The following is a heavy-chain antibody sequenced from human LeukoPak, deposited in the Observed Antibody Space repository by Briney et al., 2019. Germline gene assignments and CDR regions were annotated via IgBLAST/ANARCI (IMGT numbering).Heavy chain of an antibody. Sequence: PSETLSLTCTVSGGSISSYYWSWIRQPAGKGLEWIGRIYTSGSTNHNPSLKSRVTMSVDTSKNQFSLKLSSVTAADTAVYYCASRCSSTSCYGSDYWGQGTLVTVSS. J-gene: IGHJ4*02. CDR1: GGSISSYY. CDR3: ASRCSSTSCYGSDY. V-gene: IGHV4-4*07. D-gene: IGHD2-2*01. CDR2: IYTSGST.